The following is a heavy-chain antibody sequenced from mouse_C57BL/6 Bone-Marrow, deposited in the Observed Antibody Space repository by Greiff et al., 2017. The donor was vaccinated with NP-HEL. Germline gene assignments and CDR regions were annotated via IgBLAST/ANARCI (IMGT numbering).Heavy chain of an antibody. V-gene: IGHV1-59*01. CDR1: GYTFTSYW. CDR3: ARGGANWAWFAY. J-gene: IGHJ3*01. CDR2: IDPSDSYT. D-gene: IGHD4-1*01. Sequence: QVQLQQPGAELVRPGTSVKLSCKASGYTFTSYWMHWVKQRPGQGLEWIGVIDPSDSYTNYNQKFKGKATLTVDTSSSTAYMQLSSLTSEDSAVYYGARGGANWAWFAYWGQGTLVTVSA.